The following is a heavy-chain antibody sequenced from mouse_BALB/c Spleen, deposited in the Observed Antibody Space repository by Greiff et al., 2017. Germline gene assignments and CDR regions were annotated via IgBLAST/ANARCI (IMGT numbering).Heavy chain of an antibody. V-gene: IGHV5-6-4*01. Sequence: EVKLQESGGGLVKPGGSLKLSCAASGFTFSSYTMSWVRQTPEKRLEWVATISSGGSYTYYPDSVKGRFTISRDNAKNTLYLQMSSLKSEDTAMYYCTRGSLSWFAYWGQGTTLTVSS. J-gene: IGHJ2*01. CDR1: GFTFSSYT. CDR2: ISSGGSYT. CDR3: TRGSLSWFAY. D-gene: IGHD2-2*01.